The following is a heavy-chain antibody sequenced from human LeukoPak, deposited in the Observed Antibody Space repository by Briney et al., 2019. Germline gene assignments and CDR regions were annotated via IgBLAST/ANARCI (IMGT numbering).Heavy chain of an antibody. J-gene: IGHJ4*02. CDR2: IRYDGSNK. V-gene: IGHV3-30*02. D-gene: IGHD3-10*01. CDR1: GFTFSSYG. Sequence: GGSLRLSCAASGFTFSSYGMHWVRQAPGKGLEWVAFIRYDGSNKYYADSVKGRFTISRDNSKNTLYLQMNSLRAEDTAVYYCAKVGSAFAYYFDYWGQGTLVTVSS. CDR3: AKVGSAFAYYFDY.